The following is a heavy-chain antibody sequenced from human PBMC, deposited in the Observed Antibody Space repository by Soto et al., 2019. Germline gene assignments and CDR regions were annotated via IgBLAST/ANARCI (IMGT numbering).Heavy chain of an antibody. CDR3: AHRVLRTVFGLVTTTAIYFDF. V-gene: IGHV2-5*02. CDR1: GFSLTTSGVG. D-gene: IGHD3-3*01. CDR2: IYWDDDK. J-gene: IGHJ4*02. Sequence: QLTLKESGPTVVKPTETLTLTCTFSGFSLTTSGVGVGWVRQSPGKAPEWLAPIYWDDDKRYSTSLNSRLIITKDTAKNRVVLTMANVDPAETATYYCAHRVLRTVFGLVTTTAIYFDFWGPGTPVVVSS.